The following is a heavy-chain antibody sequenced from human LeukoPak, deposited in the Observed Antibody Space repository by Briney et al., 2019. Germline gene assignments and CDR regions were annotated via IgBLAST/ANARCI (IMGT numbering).Heavy chain of an antibody. V-gene: IGHV3-7*01. CDR1: GFTFTDNW. CDR2: IKQDGSVK. J-gene: IGHJ4*02. CDR3: ARDEPDY. Sequence: TGGSLRLSCAASGFTFTDNWMTWVRQAPGKGLEWVANIKQDGSVKYYVDSVKGRFTISRDNAQNSLYLQMNSLRAEDTAVYYCARDEPDYWGQGTLVTVSS.